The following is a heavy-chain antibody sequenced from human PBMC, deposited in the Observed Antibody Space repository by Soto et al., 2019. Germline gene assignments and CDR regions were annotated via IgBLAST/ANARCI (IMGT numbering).Heavy chain of an antibody. J-gene: IGHJ4*02. V-gene: IGHV3-48*01. CDR3: ARAQVFGSGSYYNQDY. Sequence: EVQLVESGGGLVQPGGSLRLSCEASGFTFSSYTMTWVGQAPGKGLDGVSYISSSSSTIYYADSVKGRFTISRDNAKNSLYLQMNSLRAEDTAVYYCARAQVFGSGSYYNQDYWGQGTLVTVSS. D-gene: IGHD3-10*01. CDR2: ISSSSSTI. CDR1: GFTFSSYT.